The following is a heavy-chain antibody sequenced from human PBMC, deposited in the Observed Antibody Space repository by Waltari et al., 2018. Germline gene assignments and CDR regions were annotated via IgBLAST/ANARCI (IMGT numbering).Heavy chain of an antibody. CDR2: FSVGGVP. CDR3: ARHPLGVVVATRYDY. J-gene: IGHJ4*02. Sequence: EVRLAESGGGLVQPGGSLRLSCAASGFIFSNYAMSWVRQAPGKGLGGVEAFSVGGVPYYAGSVKGRFTISRDNSRNTLYLQLNSLRAEDTAVLYCARHPLGVVVATRYDYWGQGTLVTVSS. CDR1: GFIFSNYA. V-gene: IGHV3-23*04. D-gene: IGHD2-15*01.